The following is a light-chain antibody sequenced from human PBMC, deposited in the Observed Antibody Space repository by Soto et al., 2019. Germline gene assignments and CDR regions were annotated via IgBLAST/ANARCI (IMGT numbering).Light chain of an antibody. Sequence: SSELTQPPSVSVAPGQTAKITCGGDNVGSVSVHWYQQKPGQAPVLVVFDDSARPSGIPERFSGSKSGNTATLTISRVEAGDEADFFCHVWHSASDRDVFGTGTKLTVL. J-gene: IGLJ1*01. CDR1: NVGSVS. CDR3: HVWHSASDRDV. CDR2: DDS. V-gene: IGLV3-21*02.